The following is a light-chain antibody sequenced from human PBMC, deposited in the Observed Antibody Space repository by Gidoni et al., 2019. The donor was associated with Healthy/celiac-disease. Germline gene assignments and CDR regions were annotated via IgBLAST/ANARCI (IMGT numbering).Light chain of an antibody. V-gene: IGLV1-44*01. CDR2: SNN. J-gene: IGLJ2*01. CDR3: AAWDDSLNGVV. Sequence: QSVLTQPPSASGTPGQSVTISCSGSSSNIGSNTVNWYPQLPGTAPKLLIYSNNQRPSGVPDRFSGSKSGTSASLAISGLQSEDEADYYCAAWDDSLNGVVFGGGTKLTVL. CDR1: SSNIGSNT.